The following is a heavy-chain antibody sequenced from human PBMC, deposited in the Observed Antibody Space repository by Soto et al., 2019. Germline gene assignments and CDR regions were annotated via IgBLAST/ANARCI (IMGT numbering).Heavy chain of an antibody. Sequence: GASVQVSCKASCGTFSSHSINWVRQAPGQGLEWMGGIITLFGTSNYAQNFQGRVTITADPSTSTAYMELNSLTSDDTAVYYCAREVGYGDFSAALLDWGQGTLVTVSS. CDR2: IITLFGTS. D-gene: IGHD2-21*02. CDR3: AREVGYGDFSAALLD. CDR1: CGTFSSHS. J-gene: IGHJ4*02. V-gene: IGHV1-69*13.